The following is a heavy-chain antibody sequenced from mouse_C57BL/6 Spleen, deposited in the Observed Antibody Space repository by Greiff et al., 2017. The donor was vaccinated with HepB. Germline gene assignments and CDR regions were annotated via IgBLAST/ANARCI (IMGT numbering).Heavy chain of an antibody. CDR2: IWTGGST. D-gene: IGHD1-1*01. V-gene: IGHV2-9-1*01. Sequence: VQRVESGPGLVAPSPSLSITCTVSGFSFTSYAISWVRQPPGKGLEWLGVIWTGGSTNYNSALKSRLSISKDNSKSQVFLKMNSLQTDDTARYYCARNSYGSSSFDYWGQGTTLTVSS. J-gene: IGHJ2*01. CDR1: GFSFTSYA. CDR3: ARNSYGSSSFDY.